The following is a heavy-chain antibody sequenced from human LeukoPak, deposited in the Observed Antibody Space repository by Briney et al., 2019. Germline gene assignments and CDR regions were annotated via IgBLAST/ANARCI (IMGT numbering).Heavy chain of an antibody. Sequence: ASVKVSCKAAGYIFTGYFMHWVRQAPGQGLEWMGWMSPKSANTGYAQKFQGRVTITRDTSISTAYMELSSLTSEDTAVYYCARTPPGGLIDYWGQGTLVTVSS. J-gene: IGHJ4*02. V-gene: IGHV1-8*03. D-gene: IGHD3-10*01. CDR1: GYIFTGYF. CDR2: MSPKSANT. CDR3: ARTPPGGLIDY.